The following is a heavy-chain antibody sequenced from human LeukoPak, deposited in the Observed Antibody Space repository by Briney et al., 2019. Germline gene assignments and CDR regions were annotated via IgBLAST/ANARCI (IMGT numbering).Heavy chain of an antibody. CDR2: LHSSGET. CDR3: ATMFGESSDFDH. D-gene: IGHD3-10*02. Sequence: SETLFLTCVVSGGSISAYYWNWIRQPAGKGLEWIGRLHSSGETTSNPSLMSRATMSLDTSRNHFSLNLTSVTAADTAIYYCATMFGESSDFDHWGQGTLVTVSS. CDR1: GGSISAYY. V-gene: IGHV4-4*07. J-gene: IGHJ4*02.